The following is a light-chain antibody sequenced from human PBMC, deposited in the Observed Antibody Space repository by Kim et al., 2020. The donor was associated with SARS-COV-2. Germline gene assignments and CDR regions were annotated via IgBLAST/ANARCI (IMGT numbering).Light chain of an antibody. CDR2: DAS. V-gene: IGKV3-11*01. J-gene: IGKJ4*01. Sequence: ATLALSPGERATRSCRASQSVSSYLAWYQQKPGQAPRLLIYDASNRATGIPARFSGSGSGTDFTLTISSLEPEDFAVYYCQQRSTLFGGGTKVEI. CDR1: QSVSSY. CDR3: QQRSTL.